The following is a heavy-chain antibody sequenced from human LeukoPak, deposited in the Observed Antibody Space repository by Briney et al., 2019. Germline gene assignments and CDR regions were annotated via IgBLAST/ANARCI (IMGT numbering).Heavy chain of an antibody. CDR3: AKRGVVIRVILVGFHKEAYYFDS. CDR1: GITVSNYG. CDR2: ISDSGGRT. V-gene: IGHV3-23*01. Sequence: GGSLRLSCAVSGITVSNYGMSWVRQAPGKGLEWVAGISDSGGRTNYADSVKGRFTISRDNPKNTLYLQMNSLGAEDTAVYFCAKRGVVIRVILVGFHKEAYYFDSWGQGALVTVSS. J-gene: IGHJ4*02. D-gene: IGHD3-10*01.